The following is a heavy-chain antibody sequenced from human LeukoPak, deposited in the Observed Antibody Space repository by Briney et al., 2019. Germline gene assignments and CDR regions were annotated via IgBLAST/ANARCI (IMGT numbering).Heavy chain of an antibody. J-gene: IGHJ3*02. CDR1: GFTFSSYG. Sequence: PGGSLRLSCAASGFTFSSYGMHWVRQAPGKGLEWVAFIRYDGSNKYYADSVKGRFTISRDNSNNTLYVQMNSLRADDTAVYYCAKPTTSYCSGGSCYNRGAFDIWGQGTMVTVSS. CDR3: AKPTTSYCSGGSCYNRGAFDI. V-gene: IGHV3-30*02. D-gene: IGHD2-15*01. CDR2: IRYDGSNK.